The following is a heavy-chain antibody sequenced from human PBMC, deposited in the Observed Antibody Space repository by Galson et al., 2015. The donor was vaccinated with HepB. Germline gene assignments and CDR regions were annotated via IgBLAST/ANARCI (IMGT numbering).Heavy chain of an antibody. CDR3: ARDGPLYDSSGYYF. V-gene: IGHV3-21*01. CDR1: GFTFSSYS. D-gene: IGHD3-22*01. CDR2: ISSSSSYI. J-gene: IGHJ4*02. Sequence: SLRLSCAASGFTFSSYSMNWVRQAPGKGLEWVSSISSSSSYIYYADSVKGRFTISRDNAKNSLYLQMNSLRAEDTAVYYCARDGPLYDSSGYYFWGQGTLVTVSP.